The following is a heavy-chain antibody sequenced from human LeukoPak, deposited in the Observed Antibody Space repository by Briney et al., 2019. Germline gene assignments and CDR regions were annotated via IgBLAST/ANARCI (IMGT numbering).Heavy chain of an antibody. CDR1: GFTFSSYG. V-gene: IGHV3-30*18. J-gene: IGHJ4*02. Sequence: GGSLRLSCAASGFTFSSYGMHWVRQAPGKGLEWVAVISYDGSNKYYADSVNGRFIISRDNSKNTLSLQMNSLRAEDTAVYYCAKSPSGRSRISRFDYWGQGILVTVSS. CDR2: ISYDGSNK. CDR3: AKSPSGRSRISRFDY. D-gene: IGHD1-26*01.